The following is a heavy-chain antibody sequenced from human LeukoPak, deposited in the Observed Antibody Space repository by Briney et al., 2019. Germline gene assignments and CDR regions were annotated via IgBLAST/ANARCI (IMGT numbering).Heavy chain of an antibody. V-gene: IGHV3-20*04. D-gene: IGHD3-3*02. CDR1: GFTFVDYG. Sequence: GGSLRLSCATSGFTFVDYGLSWVRRAPGKGLEWLCAINYNGAITDYADSVKGRFTISGDNAKNSLYLRMDSLRAEDTALYYCARDRLGPSFSVSHFDLWGQGTLVTVSS. CDR2: INYNGAIT. J-gene: IGHJ4*02. CDR3: ARDRLGPSFSVSHFDL.